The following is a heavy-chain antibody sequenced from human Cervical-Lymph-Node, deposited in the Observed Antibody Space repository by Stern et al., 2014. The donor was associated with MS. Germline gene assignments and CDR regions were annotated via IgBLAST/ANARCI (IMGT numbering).Heavy chain of an antibody. Sequence: VQLVESGGGLVQPGRSLRLSCADSGFTFDDYAMHWVRQAPGKGLEWVSGISWNSGSIGYADSVKGRFTISRDNAKNSLYLQMNSLRAEDTALYYCAKVRYCSGGSCYYFDYWGQGTLVTVSS. D-gene: IGHD2-15*01. J-gene: IGHJ4*02. CDR3: AKVRYCSGGSCYYFDY. CDR1: GFTFDDYA. V-gene: IGHV3-9*01. CDR2: ISWNSGSI.